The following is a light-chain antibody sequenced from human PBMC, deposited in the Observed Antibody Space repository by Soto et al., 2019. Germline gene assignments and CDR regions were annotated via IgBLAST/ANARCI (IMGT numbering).Light chain of an antibody. CDR3: QQYGSSPST. Sequence: EVVITQFTATLSVSPGERATLSCSASQSVSSNLAWYQQKPGQAPRLLIYGASTRATGIPARFSGSGSGTEFTLTISRLEPEDFAVYYCQQYGSSPSTFGQGTTADIK. CDR2: GAS. J-gene: IGKJ1*01. CDR1: QSVSSN. V-gene: IGKV3-15*01.